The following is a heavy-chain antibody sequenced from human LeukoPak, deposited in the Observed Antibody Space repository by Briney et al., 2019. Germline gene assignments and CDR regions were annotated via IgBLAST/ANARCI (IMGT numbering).Heavy chain of an antibody. CDR3: ARDGPTRYFDWLSYYYYYGMDV. Sequence: GGSLRLSCAASGFTFSDYYMSWIRQAPGKGLEWVSYISSSVSTIYYADSVKGRFTISRDNAKNSLYLQMNSLRAEDTAVYYCARDGPTRYFDWLSYYYYYGMDVWGQGTTVTVSS. D-gene: IGHD3-9*01. V-gene: IGHV3-11*01. CDR1: GFTFSDYY. J-gene: IGHJ6*02. CDR2: ISSSVSTI.